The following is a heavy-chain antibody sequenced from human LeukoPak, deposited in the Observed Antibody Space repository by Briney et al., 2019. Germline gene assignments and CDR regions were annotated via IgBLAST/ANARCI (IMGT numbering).Heavy chain of an antibody. CDR3: ARKGAYYDSSGLIDY. CDR1: GYSFTSYW. J-gene: IGHJ4*02. Sequence: SGESLKISCKGSGYSFTSYWIAWVRQMPGKGLEWMGIIYPGDSDTRYSPSFQGQVTISADKSISTAYLQWSSLKASDTAMYYCARKGAYYDSSGLIDYWGQGTLVTVSS. D-gene: IGHD3-22*01. CDR2: IYPGDSDT. V-gene: IGHV5-51*01.